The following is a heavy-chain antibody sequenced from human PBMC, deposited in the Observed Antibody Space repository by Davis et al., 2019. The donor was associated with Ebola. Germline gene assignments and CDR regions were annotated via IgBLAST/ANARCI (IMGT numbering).Heavy chain of an antibody. CDR1: GGSFSGYY. Sequence: PSETLSLTCAVYGGSFSGYYWSWIRQPPGKGLEWIGEINHSGSTNYNPSLKSRVTISVDTSKNQFSLKLSSVTAADTAVYYCARRKWILGYWGQGTLVTVSS. J-gene: IGHJ4*02. V-gene: IGHV4-34*01. CDR3: ARRKWILGY. D-gene: IGHD2-2*03. CDR2: INHSGST.